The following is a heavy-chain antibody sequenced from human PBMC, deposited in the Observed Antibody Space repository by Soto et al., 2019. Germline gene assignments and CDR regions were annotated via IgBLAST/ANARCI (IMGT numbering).Heavy chain of an antibody. V-gene: IGHV4-61*01. J-gene: IGHJ4*02. CDR1: GGSVSSGSYY. CDR3: ARDRWDYGDYEIDC. CDR2: IYYSGST. D-gene: IGHD4-17*01. Sequence: SETLPLTYTVAGGSVSSGSYYWSWIRQPPGKGLEWIGYIYYSGSTNYNPSLKSRVTISVDTSKNQFSLKLSSVTAADTAVYYCARDRWDYGDYEIDCWGQGTLVTVSS.